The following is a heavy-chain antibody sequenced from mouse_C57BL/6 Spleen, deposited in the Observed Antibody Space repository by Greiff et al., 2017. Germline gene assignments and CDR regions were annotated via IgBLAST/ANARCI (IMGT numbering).Heavy chain of an antibody. D-gene: IGHD4-1*01. CDR1: GYTFTDYN. Sequence: VQLKESGPELVKPGASVKMSCKASGYTFTDYNMHWVKQSHGKSLEWIGYINPNNGGTSYNQKFKGKATLTVNKSSSTAYMELRSLTSEDSAVYYCARGLGRRFDYWGQGTTLTVSS. J-gene: IGHJ2*01. CDR3: ARGLGRRFDY. CDR2: INPNNGGT. V-gene: IGHV1-22*01.